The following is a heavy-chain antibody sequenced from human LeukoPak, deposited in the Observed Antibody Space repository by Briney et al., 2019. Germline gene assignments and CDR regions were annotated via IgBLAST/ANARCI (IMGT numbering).Heavy chain of an antibody. V-gene: IGHV3-43*02. Sequence: GGSLRLSCAASGFTFDDYAMHWVRQAPGKGLEWVSLISGDGGSTYYADSVKGRFTISRDNSKNPLYLQMTSLRTEDAALYYCAKQQRINQRWLQFLIGPLDFWGQGTLVTVSS. CDR3: AKQQRINQRWLQFLIGPLDF. J-gene: IGHJ4*02. CDR1: GFTFDDYA. CDR2: ISGDGGST. D-gene: IGHD5-24*01.